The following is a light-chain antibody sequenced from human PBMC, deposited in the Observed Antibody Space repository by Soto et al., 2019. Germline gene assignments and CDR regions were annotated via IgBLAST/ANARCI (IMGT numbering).Light chain of an antibody. J-gene: IGKJ4*01. CDR2: EAS. Sequence: DIQMAQSPPTLSASVGDRVTITCRASQSIDRWLAWYQQKPGKGPKILLYEASTLQSGVPSRFSGSGSGTEFTLPISNLQPDDFATYYCQQYDSFPLAFGGGTKVEIK. CDR1: QSIDRW. V-gene: IGKV1-5*03. CDR3: QQYDSFPLA.